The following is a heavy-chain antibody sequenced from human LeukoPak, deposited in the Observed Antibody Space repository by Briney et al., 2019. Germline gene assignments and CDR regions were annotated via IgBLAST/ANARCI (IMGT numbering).Heavy chain of an antibody. CDR2: INHSEST. J-gene: IGHJ4*02. V-gene: IGHV4-34*01. CDR3: AGRNDFVWGNYRFCFAS. CDR1: GGSFSGNY. Sequence: PSETLSLTCAVYGGSFSGNYWSWIRQPPGKGLEWIGEINHSESTNYNPSLTSRVTISVDMSKNQFSLRLSSVTAADTAVYYCAGRNDFVWGNYRFCFASWGQGTLVTVSS. D-gene: IGHD3-16*02.